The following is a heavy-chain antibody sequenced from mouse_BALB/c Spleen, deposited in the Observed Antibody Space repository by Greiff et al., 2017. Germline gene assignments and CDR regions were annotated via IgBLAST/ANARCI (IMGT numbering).Heavy chain of an antibody. CDR1: GFTFSSYT. V-gene: IGHV5-6-4*01. Sequence: EVKVVESGGGLVKPGGSLKLSCAASGFTFSSYTMSWVRQTPEKRLEWVATISSGGSYTYYPDSVKGRFTISRDNAKNTLYLQMSSLKSEDTAMYYCTRGRNYYAMDYWGQGTSVTVSS. CDR3: TRGRNYYAMDY. J-gene: IGHJ4*01. CDR2: ISSGGSYT.